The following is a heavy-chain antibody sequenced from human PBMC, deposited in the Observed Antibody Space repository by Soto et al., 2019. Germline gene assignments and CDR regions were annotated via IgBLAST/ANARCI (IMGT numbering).Heavy chain of an antibody. V-gene: IGHV4-4*02. Sequence: LSLTCAVSGGSISSSNWWSWVRQPPGKGLEWIGEIYHSGSTNYNPSLKSRVTISVDESNNQFSLELTSVTAADTAVYYCARDAPGSGFDPWGQGTLVTVSS. CDR3: ARDAPGSGFDP. CDR2: IYHSGST. J-gene: IGHJ5*02. CDR1: GGSISSSNW.